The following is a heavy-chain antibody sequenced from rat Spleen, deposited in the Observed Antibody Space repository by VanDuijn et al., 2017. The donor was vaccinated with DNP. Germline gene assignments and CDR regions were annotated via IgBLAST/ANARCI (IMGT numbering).Heavy chain of an antibody. CDR2: VNKDRSTI. CDR1: VFNFIDHW. D-gene: IGHD1-11*01. V-gene: IGHV4-2*01. Sequence: EVKLVESGGGLVQPGRSLKLSCVASVFNFIDHWMGWVGQAPGTGLEWIGHVNKDRSTINYTPSLKDKFTVSRDNAQNTLYLQINKLGSDDTAVYYCAREPNYGVYHDFFDYWGQGVIVTVSS. J-gene: IGHJ2*01. CDR3: AREPNYGVYHDFFDY.